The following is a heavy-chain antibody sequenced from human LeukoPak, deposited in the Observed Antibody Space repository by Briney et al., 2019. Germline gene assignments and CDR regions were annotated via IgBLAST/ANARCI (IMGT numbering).Heavy chain of an antibody. Sequence: PGGSLRLSCAASGFIFSSYAMSWVRQAPGKGLEWVSAISDSGGSTYYADSVKGRFTISRDNSKNTLYLQMNSLRAEDTAVYYCAKGGSYDYYYGMDVWGQGTTVTVSS. D-gene: IGHD1-26*01. CDR3: AKGGSYDYYYGMDV. CDR1: GFIFSSYA. CDR2: ISDSGGST. V-gene: IGHV3-23*01. J-gene: IGHJ6*02.